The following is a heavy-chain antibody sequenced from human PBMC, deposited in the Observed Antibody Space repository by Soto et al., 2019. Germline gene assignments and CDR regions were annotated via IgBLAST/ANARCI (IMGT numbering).Heavy chain of an antibody. CDR1: GYTLIMYY. J-gene: IGHJ6*02. CDR3: AKNGQPPYYYYGLDV. V-gene: IGHV1-46*01. D-gene: IGHD2-8*01. Sequence: ASVKVSCKASGYTLIMYYIHWMRQAPGQGLEWMGLINPSDGSTTYAQKFQGRVSMTIDTSTTTAYMELRSLTSDDTAVYYCAKNGQPPYYYYGLDVWGQGTKVTVSS. CDR2: INPSDGST.